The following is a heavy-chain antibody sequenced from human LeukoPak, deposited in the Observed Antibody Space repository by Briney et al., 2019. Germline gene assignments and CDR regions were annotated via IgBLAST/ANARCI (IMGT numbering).Heavy chain of an antibody. CDR3: AKPSSGYGSFDS. Sequence: TGGSLRLSCPASGFTFRSYAMSWARQAPGKRLECLSASSSSSTNIYYADSVKGRFTISRDNSKNKRYLEMNSLKAEDTGVYYCAKPSSGYGSFDSWGQGTLVTVSS. D-gene: IGHD6-19*01. CDR1: GFTFRSYA. CDR2: SSSSSTNI. V-gene: IGHV3-23*01. J-gene: IGHJ4*02.